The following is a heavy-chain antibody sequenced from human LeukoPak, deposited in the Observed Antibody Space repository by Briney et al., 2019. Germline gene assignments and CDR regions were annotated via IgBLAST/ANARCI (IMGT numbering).Heavy chain of an antibody. CDR3: AKGAGGSGSYLPYYFDY. Sequence: PGRSLRLSCAASGFTFYDYAMHWVRQAPGKGLEWVSGISWNSGSIGYADSVKGRFTISRDNAKNSLYLQMNSLRAEDTALYYCAKGAGGSGSYLPYYFDYWGQGTLVTVSS. J-gene: IGHJ4*02. CDR2: ISWNSGSI. CDR1: GFTFYDYA. V-gene: IGHV3-9*01. D-gene: IGHD1-26*01.